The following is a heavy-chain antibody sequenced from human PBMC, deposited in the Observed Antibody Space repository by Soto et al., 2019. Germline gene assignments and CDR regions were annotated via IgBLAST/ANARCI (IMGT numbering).Heavy chain of an antibody. J-gene: IGHJ3*02. Sequence: GGSLRLSCAASGFTFSDYSMTWVRLAPGKGLEWVSSISSLSSYIQYADSVKGRFTISRDNANNSLYLQMNSLRDEDTAVYYSARYGTYYYDSSRYMEASNAFDIWGQGTMVTVSS. D-gene: IGHD3-22*01. CDR2: ISSLSSYI. CDR1: GFTFSDYS. V-gene: IGHV3-21*01. CDR3: ARYGTYYYDSSRYMEASNAFDI.